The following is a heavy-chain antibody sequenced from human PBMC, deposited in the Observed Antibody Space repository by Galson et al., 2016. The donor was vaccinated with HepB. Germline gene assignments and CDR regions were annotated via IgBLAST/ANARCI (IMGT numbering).Heavy chain of an antibody. CDR2: TSSTGHT. CDR3: ARGGSYYGYFDY. D-gene: IGHD1-26*01. J-gene: IGHJ4*02. V-gene: IGHV3-11*06. Sequence: SLRLSCAASGFTFSDYYISWIRQAPGKGLEWLSYTSSTGHTNHADSIKGRFTISRDNAKNSLFLQMDSLRAEDKAVYYCARGGSYYGYFDYWGQGTLVTVSS. CDR1: GFTFSDYY.